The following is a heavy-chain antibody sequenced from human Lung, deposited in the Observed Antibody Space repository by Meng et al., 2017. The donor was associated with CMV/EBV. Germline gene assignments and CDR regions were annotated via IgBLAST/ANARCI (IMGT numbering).Heavy chain of an antibody. V-gene: IGHV4-34*01. CDR2: INHSGST. Sequence: SXTLSLXCAVYGGSFSGYYWSWIRQPPGKGLEWIGEINHSGSTNYNPSLKSRVTISVDTSKNQFSLKLSSVTAADTAVYYCARRGDHIVVVPAAISTRKQGYGMDVWXQGTTVTVSS. CDR1: GGSFSGYY. D-gene: IGHD2-2*01. J-gene: IGHJ6*02. CDR3: ARRGDHIVVVPAAISTRKQGYGMDV.